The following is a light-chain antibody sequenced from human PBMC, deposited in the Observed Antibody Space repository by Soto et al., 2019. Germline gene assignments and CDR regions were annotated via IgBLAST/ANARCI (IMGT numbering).Light chain of an antibody. CDR1: QSVSRS. CDR3: QHRGNWPLT. CDR2: DAS. V-gene: IGKV3-11*01. Sequence: EIVLTQSPVTLSLSPGERATLSCRASQSVSRSLAWYQQKPGQAPRLLVYDASNRATGIPARFSGSGSGTDFTLTISSLEPGDFAVYFCQHRGNWPLTFGGGTKVDIK. J-gene: IGKJ4*01.